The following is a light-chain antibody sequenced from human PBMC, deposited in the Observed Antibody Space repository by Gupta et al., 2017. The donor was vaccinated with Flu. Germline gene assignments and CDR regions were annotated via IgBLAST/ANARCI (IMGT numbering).Light chain of an antibody. Sequence: SALTQPRSVSGSPGQSVTISCTGTSSDVGGYNYVSWYQQHPGKAPKLMIYDFSKRPSGVPGCFSGSKAGNTAAPTIFGPQEEEGADYYRCSNAGSDPRVFGGGTKLTVL. J-gene: IGLJ3*02. V-gene: IGLV2-11*01. CDR1: SSDVGGYNY. CDR3: CSNAGSDPRV. CDR2: DFS.